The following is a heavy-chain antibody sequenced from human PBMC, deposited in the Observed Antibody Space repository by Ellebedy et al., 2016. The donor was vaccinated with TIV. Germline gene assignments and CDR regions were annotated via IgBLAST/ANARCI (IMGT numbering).Heavy chain of an antibody. Sequence: GSLRLSCTVSGDPISSSSFYWGWIRQPPGEGLEWIGNIYYSGSTYYNPSLKSRVTISVDTSKNQFSLKLRSVAAADTAVYYCARGAFVSGVYYPPGEWGQGTLVAVSS. J-gene: IGHJ4*02. CDR2: IYYSGST. V-gene: IGHV4-39*07. D-gene: IGHD2-15*01. CDR1: GDPISSSSFY. CDR3: ARGAFVSGVYYPPGE.